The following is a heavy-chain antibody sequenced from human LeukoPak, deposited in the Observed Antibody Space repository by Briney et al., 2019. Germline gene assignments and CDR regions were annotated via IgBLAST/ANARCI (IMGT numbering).Heavy chain of an antibody. CDR2: INPNSGGT. V-gene: IGHV1-2*06. Sequence: ASVKVSCKASGYSFTGYYMHWVRQAPGQGLEWVGRINPNSGGTNYAQKFQGRVTMTRDTSISTAYMELSRLRSDDTAVYYCASTQGDYGDYFDYWGQGTLVTLSS. CDR1: GYSFTGYY. D-gene: IGHD4-17*01. CDR3: ASTQGDYGDYFDY. J-gene: IGHJ4*02.